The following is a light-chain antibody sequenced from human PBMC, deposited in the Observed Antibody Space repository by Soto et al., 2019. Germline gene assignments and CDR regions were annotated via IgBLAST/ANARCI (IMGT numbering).Light chain of an antibody. J-gene: IGKJ2*01. V-gene: IGKV3-11*01. Sequence: EIVLTQSPATLSLSPRERATLSCRASQSVSSYLAWYQQKPGQAPRLLIYDASNRATGIPARFSGSGSGTYVTLTISSLEPEDFAVYYCQQRSNWPPTFGQGTKLEIK. CDR2: DAS. CDR1: QSVSSY. CDR3: QQRSNWPPT.